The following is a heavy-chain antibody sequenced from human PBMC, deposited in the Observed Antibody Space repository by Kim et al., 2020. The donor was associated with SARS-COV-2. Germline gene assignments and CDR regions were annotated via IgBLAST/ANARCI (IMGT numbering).Heavy chain of an antibody. Sequence: SETLSLTCTVSGGSISSGGYYWSWIRQHPGKGLEWIGYIYYSGSTYYNPSLKSRVTISVDTSKNQFSLKLSSVTAADTAVYYCARDQVPSSDDIPVTAVWGQGTTVTVSS. V-gene: IGHV4-31*03. J-gene: IGHJ6*02. D-gene: IGHD2-21*02. CDR2: IYYSGST. CDR3: ARDQVPSSDDIPVTAV. CDR1: GGSISSGGYY.